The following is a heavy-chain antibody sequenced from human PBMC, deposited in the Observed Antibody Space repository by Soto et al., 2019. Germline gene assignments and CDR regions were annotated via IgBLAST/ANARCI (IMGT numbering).Heavy chain of an antibody. CDR2: IYHSRST. J-gene: IGHJ4*02. D-gene: IGHD6-19*01. V-gene: IGHV4-4*02. Sequence: PSETLSVTCTVSGGFISSSSWWSRIRQPPGKGLEKIREIYHSRSTNYIPSLKSRVTISVDKSKNQFPLKLSSVTAGDTVVYYCGREPGYSSGRAFDYWGQGTLVTVSS. CDR1: GGFISSSSW. CDR3: GREPGYSSGRAFDY.